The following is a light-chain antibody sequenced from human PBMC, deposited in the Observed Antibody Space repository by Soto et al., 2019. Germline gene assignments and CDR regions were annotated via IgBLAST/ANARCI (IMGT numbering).Light chain of an antibody. Sequence: QSALTQPASVSGSPGQSINISCTGTSSDIGGYNCVSWYHQHPGKAPKLMIYDVSNRPSGVSNRFSGSESGDTASLPISGLQAEDEADYYYTSYTSSSTLVVFGGGTKVTVL. CDR3: TSYTSSSTLVV. CDR1: SSDIGGYNC. J-gene: IGLJ2*01. V-gene: IGLV2-14*01. CDR2: DVS.